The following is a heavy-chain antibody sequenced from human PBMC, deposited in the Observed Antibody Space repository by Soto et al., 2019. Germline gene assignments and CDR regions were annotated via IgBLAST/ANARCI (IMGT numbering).Heavy chain of an antibody. J-gene: IGHJ6*03. CDR2: INHSGST. CDR3: ARNTRYYYYMEV. Sequence: PSETLSLTCAVYGGSFSGYYWSWIRQPPGKGLEWIGEINHSGSTNYNPSLKSRVTISVDTSKNQFSLKLSSVTAADTAVYYCARNTRYYYYMEVWGKGTTVTLSS. CDR1: GGSFSGYY. V-gene: IGHV4-34*01.